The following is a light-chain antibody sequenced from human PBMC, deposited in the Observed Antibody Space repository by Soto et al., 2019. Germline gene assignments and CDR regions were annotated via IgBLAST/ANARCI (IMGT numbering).Light chain of an antibody. Sequence: DIQTTQYPYTLSASLGDRFTITCRASQSISSWLAWYQQKPGKAPKLLIYKASSLESGVPSRCSGSGSGTEFTLTISSRQPDDFATNYCQQYNSSSPGWTFGQGTKVDIK. CDR2: KAS. CDR3: QQYNSSSPGWT. J-gene: IGKJ1*01. CDR1: QSISSW. V-gene: IGKV1-5*03.